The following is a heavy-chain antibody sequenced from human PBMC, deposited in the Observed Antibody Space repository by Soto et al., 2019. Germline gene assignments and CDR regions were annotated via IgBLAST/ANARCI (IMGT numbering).Heavy chain of an antibody. CDR3: ARDVDSSGYYGALY. Sequence: ESVGGVVQPGRSLRLSCAASGFTFSSYAMHWVRQAPGKGLEWVAVISYDGSNKYYADSVKGRFTISRDNSKNTLYLQMNSLRAEDTAVYYCARDVDSSGYYGALYWGQGTLVTVSS. J-gene: IGHJ4*02. CDR2: ISYDGSNK. V-gene: IGHV3-30-3*01. CDR1: GFTFSSYA. D-gene: IGHD3-22*01.